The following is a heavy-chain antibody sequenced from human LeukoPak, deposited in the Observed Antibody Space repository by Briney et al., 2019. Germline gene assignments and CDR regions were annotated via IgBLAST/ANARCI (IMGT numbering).Heavy chain of an antibody. CDR1: GYTFTGYY. CDR3: AKDRWGLGSGSYLYYFDY. D-gene: IGHD3-10*01. CDR2: INPNSGGT. Sequence: ASVKVSCKASGYTFTGYYMHWVRQAPGQGLEWMGWINPNSGGTNYAQKFQGRVTMTRDTSISTAYMELSRLRSDDTAVYYCAKDRWGLGSGSYLYYFDYWGQGTLVTVSS. J-gene: IGHJ4*02. V-gene: IGHV1-2*02.